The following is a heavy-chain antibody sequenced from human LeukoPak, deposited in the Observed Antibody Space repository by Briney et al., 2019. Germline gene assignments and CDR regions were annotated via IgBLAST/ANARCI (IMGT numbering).Heavy chain of an antibody. D-gene: IGHD6-13*01. CDR3: ARVRYSSSWYPNWFDP. CDR2: INHSGST. CDR1: GGSFNGYY. V-gene: IGHV4-34*01. Sequence: PSETLSLTCAVYGGSFNGYYWSWIRQPPGKGLEWIGEINHSGSTNYNPSLKSRVTISVDTSKNQFSLKLSSVTAADTAVYYCARVRYSSSWYPNWFDPWGQGTLVTVSS. J-gene: IGHJ5*02.